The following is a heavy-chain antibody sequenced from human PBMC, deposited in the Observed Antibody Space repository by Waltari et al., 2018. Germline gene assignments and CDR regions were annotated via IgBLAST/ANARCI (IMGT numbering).Heavy chain of an antibody. CDR2: IYYSGST. CDR1: GGSISSHY. J-gene: IGHJ3*02. D-gene: IGHD6-6*01. V-gene: IGHV4-59*11. Sequence: QVQLQESGPGLVKPSETLSLTCTVSGGSISSHYWSWIRQPPGKGLEWIGYIYYSGSTNYNPSLKSRVTISVDTSKNQFSLKLSSVTAADTAVYYCAGNKRIAANDAFDIWGQGTMVTVSS. CDR3: AGNKRIAANDAFDI.